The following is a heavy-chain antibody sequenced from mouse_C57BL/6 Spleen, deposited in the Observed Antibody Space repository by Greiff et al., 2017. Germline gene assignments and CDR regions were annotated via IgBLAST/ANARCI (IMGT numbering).Heavy chain of an antibody. CDR2: IDPGSGGT. V-gene: IGHV1-54*01. D-gene: IGHD1-1*01. CDR1: GYAFTNYL. CDR3: ASRIITPSPAYFDF. Sequence: QVQLQQSGAELVRPGTSVQVSCKASGYAFTNYLIEWVKQRPGQGLELIGVIDPGSGGTNYNEKFKGKSTLTADKSSSTADMQLSSLTSEDSAVYFCASRIITPSPAYFDFWGTGTTVTFSS. J-gene: IGHJ1*03.